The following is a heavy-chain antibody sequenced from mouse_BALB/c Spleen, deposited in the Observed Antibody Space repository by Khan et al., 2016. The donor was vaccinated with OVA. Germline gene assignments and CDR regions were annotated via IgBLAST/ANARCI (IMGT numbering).Heavy chain of an antibody. D-gene: IGHD1-1*01. Sequence: VQLKASGPELVKPGASVKISCKASGYSFTGYFMNWVMQSHGKGLEWIGRINPHIGETFYNPKFKGKATLTVDESSSTVHMELRSLASEDSAVYYCARIYGSDFDYWGQGTTLTVSS. V-gene: IGHV1-20*02. CDR2: INPHIGET. CDR3: ARIYGSDFDY. CDR1: GYSFTGYF. J-gene: IGHJ2*01.